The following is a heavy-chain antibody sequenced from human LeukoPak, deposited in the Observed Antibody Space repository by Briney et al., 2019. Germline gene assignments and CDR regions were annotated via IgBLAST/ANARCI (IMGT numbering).Heavy chain of an antibody. J-gene: IGHJ4*02. V-gene: IGHV5-51*01. Sequence: GESLKISCKGSGYSFTSYWIGWVRQMPGKGLEWMGIIYPGDSGTRYSPSFQGQVTISADKSISTAYLQWSSLKASDTAMYYCARHQTTVVTPFDSWGQGTLVTVSS. CDR1: GYSFTSYW. CDR2: IYPGDSGT. CDR3: ARHQTTVVTPFDS. D-gene: IGHD4-23*01.